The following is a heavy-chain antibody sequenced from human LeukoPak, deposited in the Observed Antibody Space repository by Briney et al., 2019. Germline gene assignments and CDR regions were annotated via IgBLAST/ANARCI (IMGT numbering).Heavy chain of an antibody. CDR1: GFTFSTYN. CDR3: ARNPAGIGDY. V-gene: IGHV3-48*02. D-gene: IGHD1-26*01. CDR2: ISSDSRII. Sequence: GGSLRLSCAASGFTFSTYNMNWVRQAPGKGLEWVSFISSDSRIIYYADSVRGRFTVSRDNAKNSLYLQMNSLTDEDTAVYYCARNPAGIGDYWGQGTLVTVSS. J-gene: IGHJ4*02.